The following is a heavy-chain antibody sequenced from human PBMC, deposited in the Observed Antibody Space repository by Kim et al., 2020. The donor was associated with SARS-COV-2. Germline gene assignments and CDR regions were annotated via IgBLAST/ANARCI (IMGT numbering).Heavy chain of an antibody. CDR3: ARGGGHGY. J-gene: IGHJ4*02. CDR2: IYYSGST. D-gene: IGHD2-15*01. V-gene: IGHV4-39*01. CDR1: GGSISSSSYY. Sequence: SETLSLTCTVSGGSISSSSYYWGWIRQPPGKGLEWIGSIYYSGSTYYNPSLKSRVTISVDTSKNQFSLKLSSVTAADTAVYYCARGGGHGYWGQGTLVTVSS.